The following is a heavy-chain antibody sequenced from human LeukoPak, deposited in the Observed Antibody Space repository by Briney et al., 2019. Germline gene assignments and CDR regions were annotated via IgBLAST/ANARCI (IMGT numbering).Heavy chain of an antibody. J-gene: IGHJ4*02. CDR3: AKKMGGVAGSFDY. CDR2: ISSSGSDT. Sequence: GGSLRLSCAASGFTFNTYGMNWVRQAPGKGLEWVSIISSSGSDTYYADSVKGRFTISRDNSKNTLYLQMNSLRAEDTAVYYCAKKMGGVAGSFDYWGQGTLVTVSS. D-gene: IGHD6-19*01. V-gene: IGHV3-23*01. CDR1: GFTFNTYG.